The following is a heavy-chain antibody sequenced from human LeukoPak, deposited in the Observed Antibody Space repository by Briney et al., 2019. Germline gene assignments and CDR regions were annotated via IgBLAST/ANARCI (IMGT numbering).Heavy chain of an antibody. J-gene: IGHJ5*02. CDR2: IYYTGST. D-gene: IGHD6-19*01. CDR3: AREGSEYL. CDR1: GGSISSYF. Sequence: KPSETLSLTCTVSGGSISSYFWNWIRQPPGKGLEWIGNIYYTGSTNYNSSLKSRVTMSVDTSKNQFSLKLTSMTAADTAVYYCAREGSEYLWGQGTLVTVSS. V-gene: IGHV4-59*12.